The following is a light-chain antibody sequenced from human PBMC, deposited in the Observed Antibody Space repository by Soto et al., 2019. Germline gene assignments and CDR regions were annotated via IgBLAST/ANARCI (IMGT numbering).Light chain of an antibody. Sequence: QLVLTQPPSASASLGASVKLTCTLSNGHSNYAIAWHQQQPGKGPRYLMKVNSDGSHTSGGGIPARFSGSSSGAERYLSISILQSDDEAAYYCQTWGTDIQVFCGGTKLTVL. J-gene: IGLJ2*01. CDR3: QTWGTDIQV. CDR2: VNSDGSH. CDR1: NGHSNYA. V-gene: IGLV4-69*02.